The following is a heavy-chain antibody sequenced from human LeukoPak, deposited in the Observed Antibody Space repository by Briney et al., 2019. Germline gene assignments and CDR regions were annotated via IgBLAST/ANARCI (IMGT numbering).Heavy chain of an antibody. CDR3: AKDWLYYYDSSGYLDY. V-gene: IGHV3-23*01. Sequence: GGSLRLSCAASGFTFSSYGMSWVRQAPGKGLEWVSATSGSGGSTYYADSVKGRFTISRDNSKNTLYLQMNSLRAEDTAVYYCAKDWLYYYDSSGYLDYWSQGTLVTVSS. J-gene: IGHJ4*02. CDR1: GFTFSSYG. CDR2: TSGSGGST. D-gene: IGHD3-22*01.